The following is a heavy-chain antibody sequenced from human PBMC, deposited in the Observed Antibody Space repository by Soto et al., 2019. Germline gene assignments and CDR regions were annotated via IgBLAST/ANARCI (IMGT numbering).Heavy chain of an antibody. J-gene: IGHJ4*02. D-gene: IGHD2-8*01. CDR2: IDPSDSQT. Sequence: GEPKKVPWKGSGYSFADYWITRVRQKKGKGLEWMGRIDPSDSQTYYSPSFRGHVTISVTKSITTVFLQWSSLRASDTAMYYCARQIYGSDTGTNFQYCFDSWGQGTPVTVSS. CDR1: GYSFADYW. V-gene: IGHV5-10-1*01. CDR3: ARQIYGSDTGTNFQYCFDS.